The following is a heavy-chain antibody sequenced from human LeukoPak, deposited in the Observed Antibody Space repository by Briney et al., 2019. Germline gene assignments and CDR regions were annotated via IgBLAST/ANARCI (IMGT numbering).Heavy chain of an antibody. D-gene: IGHD6-13*01. Sequence: PSATLSLTCTVSGASIGSSSNYWGWIRPPPGKGLEWIGCIYYSGTTYYNPSLKTRVTISVDTSKNQCSLKLSSVTAADTAVYYCARHDPYSSSWPPGNYYCGQRTPGTVSS. J-gene: IGHJ4*02. CDR3: ARHDPYSSSWPPGNYY. CDR2: IYYSGTT. CDR1: GASIGSSSNY. V-gene: IGHV4-39*01.